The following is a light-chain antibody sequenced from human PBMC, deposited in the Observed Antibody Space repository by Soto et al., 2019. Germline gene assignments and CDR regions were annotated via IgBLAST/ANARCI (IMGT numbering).Light chain of an antibody. CDR1: QSISSN. Sequence: EIVMTQSPATLSVSPGERATLSCMASQSISSNLAWYQQKPGQAPRLLIYGASTRAPGIPARFSGSGSGTEFTLTISSLQSEDFAIYYCQHYNNWPPWTFGQGTKVDIK. J-gene: IGKJ1*01. V-gene: IGKV3-15*01. CDR2: GAS. CDR3: QHYNNWPPWT.